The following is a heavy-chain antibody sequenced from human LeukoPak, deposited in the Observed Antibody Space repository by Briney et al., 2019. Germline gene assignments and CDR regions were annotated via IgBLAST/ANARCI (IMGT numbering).Heavy chain of an antibody. CDR3: ARHHYQLSALDY. CDR1: GESISGFY. J-gene: IGHJ4*02. Sequence: PSETLSLTCTVSGESISGFYWNWIRQPPGKGLEWIGRTHTSGSTNYNPSLKSRVTISVDTSKNQFSLKLSSVTAADTAVYYCARHHYQLSALDYWGQGTLVTVSS. D-gene: IGHD2-2*01. V-gene: IGHV4-59*08. CDR2: THTSGST.